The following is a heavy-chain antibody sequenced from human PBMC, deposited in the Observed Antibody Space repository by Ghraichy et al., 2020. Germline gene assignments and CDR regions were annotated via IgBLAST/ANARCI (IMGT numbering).Heavy chain of an antibody. CDR3: ARASRSDCSSTSYYGAYYYYDMDV. D-gene: IGHD2-2*01. CDR1: GGTFSSYA. V-gene: IGHV1-69*06. CDR2: IIPIFGTA. Sequence: SVKVSCKASGGTFSSYAISWVRQAPGQGLEWMGGIIPIFGTANYAQKFQGRVTITADKSTSTAYMELSSLRSEDTAVYYCARASRSDCSSTSYYGAYYYYDMDVWGQGTTVTVSS. J-gene: IGHJ6*02.